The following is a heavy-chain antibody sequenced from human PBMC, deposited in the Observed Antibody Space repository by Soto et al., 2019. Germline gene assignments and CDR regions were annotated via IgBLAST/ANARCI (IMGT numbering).Heavy chain of an antibody. CDR3: ATDIVVAVECSFDI. CDR2: ISSSGSTI. Sequence: EVQLVESGGGLVQPGGSLRLSCAASGFTFSSYEMNWVRQAPGKGLEWVSYISSSGSTIYYADSVKGRFTLSRDNAKNTAYLQMNSLRSEDTAVYYCATDIVVAVECSFDIWGQGTMVTVSS. CDR1: GFTFSSYE. V-gene: IGHV3-48*03. D-gene: IGHD2-15*01. J-gene: IGHJ3*02.